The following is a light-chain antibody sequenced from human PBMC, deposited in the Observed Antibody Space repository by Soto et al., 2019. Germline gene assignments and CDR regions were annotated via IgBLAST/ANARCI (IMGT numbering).Light chain of an antibody. V-gene: IGKV3-20*01. J-gene: IGKJ2*01. Sequence: VLTQSPGTLSLSPGDRATLSCRASQRVSGSSLAWYQQKPGLSPRLLIYGASNRATGVPDRFNGSGSGADSTLTISRLEPEDFVVYHCQQHGNSPSFGQGTKLEIK. CDR1: QRVSGSS. CDR2: GAS. CDR3: QQHGNSPS.